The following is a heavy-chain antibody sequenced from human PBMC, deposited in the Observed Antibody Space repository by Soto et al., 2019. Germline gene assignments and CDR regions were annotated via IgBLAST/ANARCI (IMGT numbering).Heavy chain of an antibody. CDR1: GVTVSSND. D-gene: IGHD5-18*01. Sequence: EVQLVESGGGLVQPGGSLRLSCAASGVTVSSNDMSWVRQAPGKGLEWVSVIYSGGSTYYADSVKGRFTISRDNSKNTLYLPMNSLRAEDTAVYYCARHGYNYGGGYFDYWGQGTLVTVSS. J-gene: IGHJ4*02. V-gene: IGHV3-66*04. CDR2: IYSGGST. CDR3: ARHGYNYGGGYFDY.